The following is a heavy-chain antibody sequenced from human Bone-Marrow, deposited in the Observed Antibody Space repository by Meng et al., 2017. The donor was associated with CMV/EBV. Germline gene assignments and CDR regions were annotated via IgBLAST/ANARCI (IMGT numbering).Heavy chain of an antibody. J-gene: IGHJ3*02. D-gene: IGHD1-7*01. Sequence: GGSLRLSCAASGFILSNYSMNWVRQAPGKGLVWVSRINSDGSSTSYADSVKGRFTISRDNAKNTLYLQMNSLRAEDTAVYYCARERTTAVNDAFDIWGQGTMVTVSS. CDR1: GFILSNYS. CDR2: INSDGSST. V-gene: IGHV3-74*01. CDR3: ARERTTAVNDAFDI.